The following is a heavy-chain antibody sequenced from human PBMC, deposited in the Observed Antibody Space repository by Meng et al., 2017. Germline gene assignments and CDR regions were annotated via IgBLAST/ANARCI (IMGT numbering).Heavy chain of an antibody. CDR3: ARGRGDYYDSSGYYYGRDLDY. CDR2: INTNTGNP. CDR1: GYTFTRYA. V-gene: IGHV7-4-1*02. Sequence: QGRSVQTGWCLKQPGAAGKVSCKASGYTFTRYAMNWVRQAPGQGLEWMGWINTNTGNPTYAQGFTGRFVFSLDTSVSTAYLQISSLKAEDTAVYYCARGRGDYYDSSGYYYGRDLDYWGQGTLVTVSS. D-gene: IGHD3-22*01. J-gene: IGHJ4*02.